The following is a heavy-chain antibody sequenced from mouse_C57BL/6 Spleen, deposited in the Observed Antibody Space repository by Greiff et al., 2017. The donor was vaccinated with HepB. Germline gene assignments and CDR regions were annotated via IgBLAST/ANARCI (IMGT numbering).Heavy chain of an antibody. CDR3: ARSPYYYGSPHYFDY. CDR2: INPSNGGT. CDR1: GYTFTSYW. Sequence: QVQLQQPGTELVKPGASVKLSCKASGYTFTSYWMHWVKQRLGQGLEWIGNINPSNGGTNYNEKFKSKATLTVDKSSSTAYMQLSSLTSEDSAVYYCARSPYYYGSPHYFDYWGQGTTLTVSS. V-gene: IGHV1-53*01. J-gene: IGHJ2*01. D-gene: IGHD1-1*01.